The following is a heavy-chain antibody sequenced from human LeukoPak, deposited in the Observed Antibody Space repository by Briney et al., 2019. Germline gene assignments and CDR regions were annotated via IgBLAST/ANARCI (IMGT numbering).Heavy chain of an antibody. D-gene: IGHD3-10*01. V-gene: IGHV4-39*07. J-gene: IGHJ3*02. CDR3: ARDLSDYYGSGSYRPIDAFDI. Sequence: SETLSLTCSVSGDSITSSSYYWSWIRQPPGKGLEWIGEINHSGSPNYNPSLKSRVTISIDTSKNQFSLKLSPVTAADTAVYYCARDLSDYYGSGSYRPIDAFDIWGQGTMVTVSS. CDR2: INHSGSP. CDR1: GDSITSSSYY.